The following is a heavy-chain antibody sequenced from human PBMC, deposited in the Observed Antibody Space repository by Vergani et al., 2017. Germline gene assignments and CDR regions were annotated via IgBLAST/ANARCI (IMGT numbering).Heavy chain of an antibody. CDR2: ISSSSSYI. D-gene: IGHD2-2*01. Sequence: EVQLLQSGGGVIQPGGSVRLSCAASGFTFSACPMNWVRQAPGKGLEWVSSISSSSSYIYYADSVKGRFTISRDNAKNSLYLQMNSLRAEDTAVYYCARVSRAYCSSTSCYAFDIWGQGTMVTVSS. V-gene: IGHV3-21*01. J-gene: IGHJ3*02. CDR3: ARVSRAYCSSTSCYAFDI. CDR1: GFTFSACP.